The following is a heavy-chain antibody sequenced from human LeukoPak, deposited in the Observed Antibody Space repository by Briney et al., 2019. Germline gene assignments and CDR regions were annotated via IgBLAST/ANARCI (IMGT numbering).Heavy chain of an antibody. CDR3: ARESGYSLDY. V-gene: IGHV3-33*08. J-gene: IGHJ4*02. CDR2: IWYDGSNK. CDR1: GFTFSSYA. Sequence: GESLRLSCAASGFTFSSYAMSWVRQAPGKGLEWVAVIWYDGSNKYYADSVKGRFTISRDNSKNTLYLQMNSLRAEDTAVYYCARESGYSLDYWGQGTLVTVSS. D-gene: IGHD6-13*01.